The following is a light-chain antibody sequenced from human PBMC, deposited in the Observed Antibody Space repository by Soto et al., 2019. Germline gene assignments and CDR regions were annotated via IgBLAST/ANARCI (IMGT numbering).Light chain of an antibody. V-gene: IGLV2-14*01. CDR3: SSYTSASTLLYL. CDR2: GVT. J-gene: IGLJ1*01. Sequence: QSALTQPASVSGSPGQSITISCTGTSSDVGGYNYVSWYQQHPGIAPKLLIYGVTNRPSGVSPRFSGSKSGNTASLTISGLQAEDEADYHCSSYTSASTLLYLFVTGTKVTVL. CDR1: SSDVGGYNY.